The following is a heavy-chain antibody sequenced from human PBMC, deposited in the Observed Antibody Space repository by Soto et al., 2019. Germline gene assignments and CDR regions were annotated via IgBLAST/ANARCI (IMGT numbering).Heavy chain of an antibody. CDR3: ATHNWNLDP. D-gene: IGHD1-7*01. J-gene: IGHJ1*01. V-gene: IGHV4-39*01. Sequence: KPSETLSLTCTVSGGSIRSTTYYWGWIRQPPGKGLEWIGSMYYSGSTYYNPSLKGRVTISVDMSKNQFSLKLSSVTAADTAVYYCATHNWNLDPWGQGTLVTVSS. CDR2: MYYSGST. CDR1: GGSIRSTTYY.